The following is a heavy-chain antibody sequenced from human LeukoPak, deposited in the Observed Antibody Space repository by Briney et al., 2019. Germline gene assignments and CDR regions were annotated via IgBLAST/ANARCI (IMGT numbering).Heavy chain of an antibody. CDR2: ISYSGGT. Sequence: SETLSLTCTVSADSISSNDYYWGWIRQPPGKGLEWIGSISYSGGTYYKPSLKSRVTISVDTSKNQFSLKLSSVTAADTAVYYCARRCAGGDCYGAFDYWGQGTLVTVSS. CDR1: ADSISSNDYY. J-gene: IGHJ4*02. CDR3: ARRCAGGDCYGAFDY. V-gene: IGHV4-39*01. D-gene: IGHD2-21*01.